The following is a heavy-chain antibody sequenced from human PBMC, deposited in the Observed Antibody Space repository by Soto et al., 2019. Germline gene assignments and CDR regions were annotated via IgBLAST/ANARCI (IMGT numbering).Heavy chain of an antibody. V-gene: IGHV3-30*18. D-gene: IGHD2-21*02. J-gene: IGHJ6*02. CDR2: ISYDGSNK. CDR3: AKDHAVVTAMMYYHYYGMDV. Sequence: LRPSCAASGFTFSSYGMHWVRQAPGKGLEWVAVISYDGSNKYYADSVKGRFTISRDNSKNTLYLQMNSLRAEDTAVYYCAKDHAVVTAMMYYHYYGMDVWGQGTTVTVSS. CDR1: GFTFSSYG.